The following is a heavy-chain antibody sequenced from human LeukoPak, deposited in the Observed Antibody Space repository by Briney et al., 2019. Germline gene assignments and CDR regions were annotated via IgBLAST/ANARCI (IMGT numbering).Heavy chain of an antibody. V-gene: IGHV3-43*02. D-gene: IGHD3-9*01. CDR2: ISGDGGST. CDR3: AKGSNYDILTGYLDY. Sequence: GGSLRLSCAASGFTFDDYAMHWVRHAPGKGLEWVSLISGDGGSTYYADSVKGRFTISRDNSKNSLYLQMNSLRTEDTALYYCAKGSNYDILTGYLDYWGQGTLVTVSS. CDR1: GFTFDDYA. J-gene: IGHJ4*02.